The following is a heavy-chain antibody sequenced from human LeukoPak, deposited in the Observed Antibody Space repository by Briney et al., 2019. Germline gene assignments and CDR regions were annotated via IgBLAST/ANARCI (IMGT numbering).Heavy chain of an antibody. V-gene: IGHV4-59*01. Sequence: SETLSLTCTVSGGSISSYYWSWIRQPPGKGLEWIGYIYYSGSTNYNPSLKSRVTISVDTSKNRFSPKLSSVTAADTAVYYCARDKKGASCYDYWGQGTLVTVSS. J-gene: IGHJ4*02. CDR1: GGSISSYY. CDR2: IYYSGST. D-gene: IGHD2-2*01. CDR3: ARDKKGASCYDY.